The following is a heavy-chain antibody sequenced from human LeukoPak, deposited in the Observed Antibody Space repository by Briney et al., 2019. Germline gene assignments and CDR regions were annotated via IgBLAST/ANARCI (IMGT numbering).Heavy chain of an antibody. Sequence: PSETLSLTCTVSGDSISSSNYFWGWIRQPPGKGLEWIGSMFYYGSTYYNASLKSRVTISLDTSKKQLRSVTAADTAVYYCARGGITSLLNWFDPWGQGILVTVSS. CDR2: MFYYGST. CDR1: GDSISSSNYF. V-gene: IGHV4-39*06. D-gene: IGHD3-16*01. CDR3: ARGGITSLLNWFDP. J-gene: IGHJ5*02.